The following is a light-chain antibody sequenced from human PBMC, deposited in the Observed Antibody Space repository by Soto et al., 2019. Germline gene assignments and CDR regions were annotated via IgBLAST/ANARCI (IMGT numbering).Light chain of an antibody. CDR1: QTISTN. CDR2: DAS. V-gene: IGKV3-15*01. J-gene: IGKJ5*01. CDR3: QQYNDWLIT. Sequence: EIVMTQSPATLSVSPGERATLSCRASQTISTNLASYQQKPGQAPRLLIYDASTRATGVPARFSGSGSGREFTLTISSLQSEDFAVYYCQQYNDWLITFGQGTRLEIK.